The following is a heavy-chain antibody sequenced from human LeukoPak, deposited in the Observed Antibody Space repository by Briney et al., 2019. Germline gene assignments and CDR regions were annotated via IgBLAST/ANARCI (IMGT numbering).Heavy chain of an antibody. CDR2: INSAGST. D-gene: IGHD4-17*01. J-gene: IGHJ4*02. CDR1: GFTFSSYA. Sequence: GGSLRLSCAASGFTFSSYAMSWVRKAPGKGLEWVSAINSAGSTYYGDSVRGRFTISRDNSKNVLHLQMNSLRAEDTALYYCAKDQNTVATAPFDYWGLGTLVTVSS. V-gene: IGHV3-23*01. CDR3: AKDQNTVATAPFDY.